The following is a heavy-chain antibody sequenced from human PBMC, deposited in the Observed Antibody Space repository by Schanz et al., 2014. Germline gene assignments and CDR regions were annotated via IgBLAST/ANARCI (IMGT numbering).Heavy chain of an antibody. CDR3: ARSGSSNWYFFDY. D-gene: IGHD6-13*01. CDR2: IGHSGNT. Sequence: QVQLQQWGAGLLKPSETLSLTCAVYGGSLSGYFWSWIRQPPGKGLEWIGDIGHSGNTKDNPSLKSRVTMSVETSKNQFSLNLSSVTAADTAVYYCARSGSSNWYFFDYWGQGALXTVSS. J-gene: IGHJ4*02. CDR1: GGSLSGYF. V-gene: IGHV4-34*01.